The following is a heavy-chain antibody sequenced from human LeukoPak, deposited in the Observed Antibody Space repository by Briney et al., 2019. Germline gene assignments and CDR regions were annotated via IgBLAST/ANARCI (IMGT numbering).Heavy chain of an antibody. J-gene: IGHJ5*02. CDR3: AKAAGYSTIHWFDP. V-gene: IGHV4-59*01. Sequence: SETLSLTCTVSGASISSYYWSWIRQPPGKGLEFIGYIYYSGTSNYNPSLKSRVTMSVDTSNNQFSLKLNSVTAADTAVYYCAKAAGYSTIHWFDPWGQGTLVTVSS. CDR1: GASISSYY. CDR2: IYYSGTS. D-gene: IGHD6-13*01.